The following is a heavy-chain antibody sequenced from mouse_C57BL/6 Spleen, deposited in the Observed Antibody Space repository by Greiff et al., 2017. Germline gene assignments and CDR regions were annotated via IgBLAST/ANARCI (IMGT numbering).Heavy chain of an antibody. Sequence: EVKLEESGGGLVQPGGSMKLSCAASGFTFSDAWMDWVRQSPEKGLEWVAEIRNKANNHATYYAESVKGRFTISRDDSKSSVYLQMNSLRAEDTGIYYCTRPDSYYYGSSYGYFDVWGTGTTVTVSS. V-gene: IGHV6-6*01. CDR2: IRNKANNHAT. CDR3: TRPDSYYYGSSYGYFDV. CDR1: GFTFSDAW. D-gene: IGHD1-1*01. J-gene: IGHJ1*03.